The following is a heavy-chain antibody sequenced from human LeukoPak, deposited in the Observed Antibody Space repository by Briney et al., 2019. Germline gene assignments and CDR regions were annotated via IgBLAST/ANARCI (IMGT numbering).Heavy chain of an antibody. CDR1: GGSISSYY. J-gene: IGHJ4*02. Sequence: SETLSLTCTVSGGSISSYYWSWIRQPPGKGLEWIGYIYYSGSTNYNPSLKSRVTISVDTSKNQFSPKLSSVTAADTAVYYCAREEPTAFFDYWGQGTLVTVSS. CDR2: IYYSGST. V-gene: IGHV4-59*01. CDR3: AREEPTAFFDY. D-gene: IGHD1-14*01.